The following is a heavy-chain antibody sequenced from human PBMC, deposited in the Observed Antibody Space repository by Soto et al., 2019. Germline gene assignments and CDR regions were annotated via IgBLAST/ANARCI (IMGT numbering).Heavy chain of an antibody. D-gene: IGHD2-2*01. CDR3: ARDDDYCSSTSCWSHYYYGMDV. J-gene: IGHJ6*02. Sequence: GGSLRLSCAASGFTFSSYAMHWVRQAPGKGLEWVAVISYDGSNKYYADSVKGRFTISRDNSKNTLYLQMNSLRAEDTAVYYCARDDDYCSSTSCWSHYYYGMDVWGQGTTVTVSS. V-gene: IGHV3-30-3*01. CDR1: GFTFSSYA. CDR2: ISYDGSNK.